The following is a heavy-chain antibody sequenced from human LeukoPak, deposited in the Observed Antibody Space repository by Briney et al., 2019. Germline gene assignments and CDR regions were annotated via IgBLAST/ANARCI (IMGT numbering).Heavy chain of an antibody. Sequence: GGSLRLSCGASGITFSSYGMHWVRQAPGKGLEWVASISSDGSNKYYADSVKGRITISRDNSKNTLYLQMNSLRAEDTAVYYCARVQQQLVLYYYYYYMDVWGKGTTVTVSS. V-gene: IGHV3-30*03. CDR1: GITFSSYG. CDR2: ISSDGSNK. D-gene: IGHD6-13*01. J-gene: IGHJ6*03. CDR3: ARVQQQLVLYYYYYYMDV.